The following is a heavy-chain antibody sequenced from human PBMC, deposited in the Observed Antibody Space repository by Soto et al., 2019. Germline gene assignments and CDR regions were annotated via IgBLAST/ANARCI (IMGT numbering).Heavy chain of an antibody. CDR3: ARVTDGSGSYYPPFDY. CDR2: INAGNGNT. D-gene: IGHD3-10*01. CDR1: GYTFTSYA. V-gene: IGHV1-3*01. J-gene: IGHJ4*02. Sequence: TSVKVSCTASGYTFTSYAMHWVRQAPGQRLEWMGWINAGNGNTKYSQKFQGRVTITRDTSASTAYMELSSLRSEDTAVYYCARVTDGSGSYYPPFDYWGQGTLVTVSS.